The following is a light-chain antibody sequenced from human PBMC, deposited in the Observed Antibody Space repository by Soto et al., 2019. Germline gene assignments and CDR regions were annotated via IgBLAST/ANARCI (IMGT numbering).Light chain of an antibody. CDR2: KAS. CDR3: QQRSNWPIT. J-gene: IGKJ5*01. V-gene: IGKV1-5*03. CDR1: QSISGW. Sequence: GDRVTLTCLASQSISGWLAWYQQKPGKAPKLPIYKASTLESGIPARFSGSGAGTDFTLTISSLEPEDFAVYYCQQRSNWPITFGQGTRLEI.